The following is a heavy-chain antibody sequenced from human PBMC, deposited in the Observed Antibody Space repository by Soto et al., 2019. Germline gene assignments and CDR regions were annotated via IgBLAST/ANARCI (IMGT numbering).Heavy chain of an antibody. CDR3: ARRTSSWSFDY. CDR1: GFTFSSYA. D-gene: IGHD6-13*01. CDR2: ISGSGGST. J-gene: IGHJ4*02. V-gene: IGHV3-23*01. Sequence: EVQLLESGGGLVQPGGSLRLSCAASGFTFSSYAMSWVRQAPGKGLEWVSAISGSGGSTYYADSVKGRFTFSRDNSKNTRSLQMSSLRAEDTAVYYCARRTSSWSFDYWGQGTLVTVSS.